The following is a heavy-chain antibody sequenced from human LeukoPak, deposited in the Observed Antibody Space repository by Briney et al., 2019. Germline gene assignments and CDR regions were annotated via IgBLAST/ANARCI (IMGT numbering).Heavy chain of an antibody. CDR3: ARASVRGGFDY. Sequence: SETLSLTCAVYGGSFSGYYWSWIRQPAGKGLEWIGRIYTSGSTNYNPSLKSRVTISVDTSKNQFSLKLSSVTAADTAVYYCARASVRGGFDYWGQGTLVTVSS. J-gene: IGHJ4*02. CDR1: GGSFSGYY. V-gene: IGHV4-59*10. CDR2: IYTSGST. D-gene: IGHD3-10*01.